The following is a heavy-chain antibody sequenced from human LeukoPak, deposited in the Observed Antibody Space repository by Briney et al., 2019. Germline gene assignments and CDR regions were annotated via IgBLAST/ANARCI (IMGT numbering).Heavy chain of an antibody. CDR1: GFTSGTSW. CDR3: AKDRIAAADYFDY. CDR2: ISGSGGST. J-gene: IGHJ4*02. V-gene: IGHV3-23*01. D-gene: IGHD6-13*01. Sequence: GGSLRLSCAASGFTSGTSWMSWVRQAPGKGLEWVSAISGSGGSTYYADSVKGRLTISRDNSKNTLYLQMNSLRAEDTAVYYCAKDRIAAADYFDYWGQGTLVTVSS.